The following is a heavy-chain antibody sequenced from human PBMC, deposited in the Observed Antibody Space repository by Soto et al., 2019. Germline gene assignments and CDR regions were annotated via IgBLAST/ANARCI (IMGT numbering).Heavy chain of an antibody. V-gene: IGHV4-31*03. D-gene: IGHD4-17*01. CDR2: IYYSGST. CDR1: GGSISSGGYY. J-gene: IGHJ3*02. CDR3: AGSDGDDLDVRGAFVI. Sequence: SETLSLTCTVSGGSISSGGYYWSWILQPPGKGLEWLGYIYYSGSTYYNPSLKSRVTVSVDTSKNQFSLKLSSVTAGDTAVYDGAGSDGDDLDVRGAFVISGQGKMV.